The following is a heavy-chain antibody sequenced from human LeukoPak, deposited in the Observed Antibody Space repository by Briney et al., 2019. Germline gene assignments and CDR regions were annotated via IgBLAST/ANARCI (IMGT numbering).Heavy chain of an antibody. V-gene: IGHV3-74*01. CDR2: INIDGSSI. CDR1: GFTLNKYW. J-gene: IGHJ4*02. CDR3: TRIPADQTFFDF. Sequence: PGGSLRLSCVASGFTLNKYWMHWVRQAPGKGLVWVSRINIDGSSISYADSVRGRFTISRDNAKNTLYLQMNNLRAEDTAVYYCTRIPADQTFFDFWGQGTLVTVSS. D-gene: IGHD2-2*01.